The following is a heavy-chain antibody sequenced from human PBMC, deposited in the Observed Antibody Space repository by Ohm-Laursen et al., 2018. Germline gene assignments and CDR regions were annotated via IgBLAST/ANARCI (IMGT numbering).Heavy chain of an antibody. Sequence: SLRLSCAASGFTFSSYEMNWVRQAPGKGLEWVSYISSSGSTIYYADSVKGRFTISRDNAKNSLYTQMNSLRAEDTAVYYCATLPRVVGATKGFDPWGQGTLVTVSS. D-gene: IGHD1-26*01. CDR2: ISSSGSTI. V-gene: IGHV3-48*03. J-gene: IGHJ5*02. CDR3: ATLPRVVGATKGFDP. CDR1: GFTFSSYE.